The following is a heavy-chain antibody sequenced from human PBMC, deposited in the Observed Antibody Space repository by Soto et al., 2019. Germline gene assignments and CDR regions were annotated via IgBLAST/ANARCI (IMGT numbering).Heavy chain of an antibody. CDR3: ARAQSGSGELLQTPYYFDY. J-gene: IGHJ4*02. CDR2: ISSSSSYI. D-gene: IGHD1-26*01. CDR1: GFTFSSYS. Sequence: GGSLRLSCAASGFTFSSYSMNWVRQAPGKGLEWVSSISSSSSYIYYADSVKGRFTISRDNAKNSLYLQMNSLRAEDTAVYYCARAQSGSGELLQTPYYFDYWGQGTLVTVSS. V-gene: IGHV3-21*01.